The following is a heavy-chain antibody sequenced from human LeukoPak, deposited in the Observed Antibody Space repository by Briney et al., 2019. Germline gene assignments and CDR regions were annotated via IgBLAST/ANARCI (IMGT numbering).Heavy chain of an antibody. CDR3: ARGRRIKYRNCSSTSCHLYYYYYYMDV. CDR1: GGSISSGSYY. J-gene: IGHJ6*03. V-gene: IGHV4-61*02. CDR2: IYTSGST. Sequence: SQTLSLTCTVSGGSISSGSYYWSWIRQPAGKGLEWIGRIYTSGSTNYNPSPKSRVTISVDTSKNQFSLKLSSVTAADTAVYYCARGRRIKYRNCSSTSCHLYYYYYYMDVWGKGTTVTVSS. D-gene: IGHD2-2*01.